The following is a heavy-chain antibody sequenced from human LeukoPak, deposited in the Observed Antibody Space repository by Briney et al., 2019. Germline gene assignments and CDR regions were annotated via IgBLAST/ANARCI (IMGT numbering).Heavy chain of an antibody. J-gene: IGHJ4*02. CDR3: AREVTGIAVPH. Sequence: ASVKVSCKAFGKTFTSYNIHWVRQAPGQGLEWMGIINPSGGSTSFAQKFQGRVTMTRDTSTDTVYMELRSLRYEDTAVYYCAREVTGIAVPHWGQGTLVTVSS. D-gene: IGHD6-19*01. CDR2: INPSGGST. CDR1: GKTFTSYN. V-gene: IGHV1-46*01.